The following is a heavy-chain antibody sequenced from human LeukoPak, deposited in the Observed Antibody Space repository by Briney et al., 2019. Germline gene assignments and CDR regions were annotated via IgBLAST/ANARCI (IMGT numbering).Heavy chain of an antibody. J-gene: IGHJ4*02. CDR2: ISGSGGST. D-gene: IGHD4-17*01. V-gene: IGHV3-23*01. CDR3: AKDYGDYVGLFDY. CDR1: GFTFSSYA. Sequence: GGSLRLSCAASGFTFSSYAMSWVRQAPGKGLEWVSDISGSGGSTYYADSVKGRFTISRDNSKNTLYLQMNSLRAEDTAVYYCAKDYGDYVGLFDYWGQGTLVTVSS.